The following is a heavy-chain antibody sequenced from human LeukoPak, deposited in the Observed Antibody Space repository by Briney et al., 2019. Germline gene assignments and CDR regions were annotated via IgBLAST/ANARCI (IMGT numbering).Heavy chain of an antibody. CDR1: GFTFSSYG. CDR2: ISYDGSNK. V-gene: IGHV3-30*18. CDR3: AKDHRRQIQLWPDYFDY. Sequence: PGRSLRLSCAASGFTFSSYGMHWVRQAPGKGLEWVAVISYDGSNKYYADSVKGRFTISRDNSKNTLYLQMSSLRAEDTAVYYCAKDHRRQIQLWPDYFDYWGQGTLVTVSS. D-gene: IGHD5-18*01. J-gene: IGHJ4*02.